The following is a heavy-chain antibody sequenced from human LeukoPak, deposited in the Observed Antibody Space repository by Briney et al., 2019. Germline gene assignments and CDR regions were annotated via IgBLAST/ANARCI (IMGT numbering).Heavy chain of an antibody. D-gene: IGHD6-13*01. Sequence: ASVKVSCKASGGTFSSYAISWVRQAPGQGLEWMGGIIPIFGTANYAQKFQGRVTITADESTSTAYMELSSLRSEDTAVYYCARVREYSSSWYNWFDPWGQGTLVTVSS. CDR1: GGTFSSYA. J-gene: IGHJ5*02. CDR2: IIPIFGTA. V-gene: IGHV1-69*01. CDR3: ARVREYSSSWYNWFDP.